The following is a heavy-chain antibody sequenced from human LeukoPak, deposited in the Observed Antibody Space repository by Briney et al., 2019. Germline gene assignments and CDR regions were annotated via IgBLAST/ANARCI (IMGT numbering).Heavy chain of an antibody. J-gene: IGHJ4*02. V-gene: IGHV3-64*01. CDR2: ISSNGGST. Sequence: GGSLRLSCAASGFTFSSYAMHWVRQAPGKGLEYVSAISSNGGSTYYANSVKGRFTISRDNSKNTLYLQMGSLRAEGMAVYYCAREGAVARMTDYWGQGTLVTVSS. D-gene: IGHD6-19*01. CDR3: AREGAVARMTDY. CDR1: GFTFSSYA.